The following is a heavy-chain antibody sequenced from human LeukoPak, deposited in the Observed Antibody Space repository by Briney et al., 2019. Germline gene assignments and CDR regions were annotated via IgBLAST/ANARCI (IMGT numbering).Heavy chain of an antibody. CDR2: ISAYNGNS. V-gene: IGHV1-18*01. CDR3: ARVASSGSYIIWFDP. CDR1: GYTFTSYG. D-gene: IGHD3-10*01. Sequence: ASVKVSCKASGYTFTSYGISWVRQAPGQGLEWMGWISAYNGNSNYAQKLQGRVTVTTDTSTSTAYMELRSLRSDDTAVYYCARVASSGSYIIWFDPWGQGTLVTVSS. J-gene: IGHJ5*02.